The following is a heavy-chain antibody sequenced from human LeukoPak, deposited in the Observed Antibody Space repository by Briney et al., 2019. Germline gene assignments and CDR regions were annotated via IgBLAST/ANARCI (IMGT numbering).Heavy chain of an antibody. D-gene: IGHD6-13*01. CDR1: GYSFTNYW. V-gene: IGHV5-51*01. CDR2: IFPGDSDT. CDR3: ARHVDSSSWSPFDY. J-gene: IGHJ4*02. Sequence: PGESLKISCKGSGYSFTNYWIGWVRQMPGKGLEWMGIIFPGDSDTTYSLSFQGQVTTSADKSISTAYLQWSSLKASDTAMYYCARHVDSSSWSPFDYWGQGTLVTVSS.